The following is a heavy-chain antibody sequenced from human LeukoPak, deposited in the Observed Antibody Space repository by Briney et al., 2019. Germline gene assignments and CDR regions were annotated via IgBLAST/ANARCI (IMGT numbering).Heavy chain of an antibody. CDR1: GGTFSGYA. Sequence: SVKVSCKASGGTFSGYAISWVRQAPGQGLEWMGGIIPIFGTANYAQKFQGRVTITTDESTSTAYMELSSLRSEDTAVYYCARGVEMATQGSFDYWGQGTLVTVSS. V-gene: IGHV1-69*05. J-gene: IGHJ4*02. CDR2: IIPIFGTA. CDR3: ARGVEMATQGSFDY. D-gene: IGHD5-24*01.